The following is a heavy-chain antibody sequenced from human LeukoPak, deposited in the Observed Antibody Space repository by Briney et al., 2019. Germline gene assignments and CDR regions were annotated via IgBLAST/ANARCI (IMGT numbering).Heavy chain of an antibody. CDR3: ARGLSAMGYFDY. D-gene: IGHD3-16*01. Sequence: PGGSLRLSCAASGFTFSSYAMHWVRQAPGQGLDRVAVISYDGSNKYYADSVKGRFTISRDNSKNTLYLQMNSLRAADTAVYYCARGLSAMGYFDYWGQGTLVTVSS. J-gene: IGHJ4*02. V-gene: IGHV3-30*04. CDR1: GFTFSSYA. CDR2: ISYDGSNK.